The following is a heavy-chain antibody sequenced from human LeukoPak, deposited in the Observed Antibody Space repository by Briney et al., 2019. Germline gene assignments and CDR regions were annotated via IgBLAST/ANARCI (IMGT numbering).Heavy chain of an antibody. Sequence: ASVKVSCKVSGYTFTGYYMHWVRQAPGQGLEWMGWINPNSGGTNYAQKFQGRVTMTRDTSISTAYMELSRLRSDDTAVYYCARGYDSSGYYLGYWGQGTLVTVSS. CDR1: GYTFTGYY. V-gene: IGHV1-2*02. D-gene: IGHD3-22*01. CDR3: ARGYDSSGYYLGY. CDR2: INPNSGGT. J-gene: IGHJ4*02.